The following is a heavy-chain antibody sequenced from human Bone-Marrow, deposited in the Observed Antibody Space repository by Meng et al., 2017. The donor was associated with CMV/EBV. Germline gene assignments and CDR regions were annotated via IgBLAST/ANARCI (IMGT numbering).Heavy chain of an antibody. CDR1: GFTFSSYG. D-gene: IGHD3-22*01. Sequence: GGSLRLSCAASGFTFSSYGMHWVRQAPGKGLEWVAFIRYDGSNKYYADSVKGRFTISRDNSKNTLYLQMNSLRAEDTAVYYCAKDPAATSYYYDSSGYYGDWGQGTPVTVSS. CDR3: AKDPAATSYYYDSSGYYGD. V-gene: IGHV3-30*02. CDR2: IRYDGSNK. J-gene: IGHJ4*02.